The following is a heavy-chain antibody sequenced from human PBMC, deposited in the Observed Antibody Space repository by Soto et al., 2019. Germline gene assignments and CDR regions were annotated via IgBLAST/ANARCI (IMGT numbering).Heavy chain of an antibody. CDR3: ARAEEDYYDSSGYYYAADFDY. Sequence: QVQLVQSGAEVKKPGASVKVSCEASGYTFTSYGISWVRQAPGQGLEWMGWISAYNGNTNYAQKLQGRVTMTTDTSTSTAYMELRSLRSDDTAVYYCARAEEDYYDSSGYYYAADFDYWGQGTLVTVSS. D-gene: IGHD3-22*01. CDR1: GYTFTSYG. J-gene: IGHJ4*02. CDR2: ISAYNGNT. V-gene: IGHV1-18*01.